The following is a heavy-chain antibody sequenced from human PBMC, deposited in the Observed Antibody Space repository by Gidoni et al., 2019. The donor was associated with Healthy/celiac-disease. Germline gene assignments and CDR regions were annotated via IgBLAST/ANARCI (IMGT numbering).Heavy chain of an antibody. CDR1: GFTFSSYT. CDR3: ARGPAHADIVVVVGAIDY. D-gene: IGHD2-15*01. V-gene: IGHV3-48*02. CDR2: ISSSSSTI. J-gene: IGHJ4*02. Sequence: VPLVASGSGLVQPGGSLILSCPAFGFTFSSYTRNWVRQAPGKGLEWGSYISSSSSTIYDADSVKGRFTSSRDNAKNALYLQMNRLRDEDTAVDDCARGPAHADIVVVVGAIDYWGQGTLVTVSS.